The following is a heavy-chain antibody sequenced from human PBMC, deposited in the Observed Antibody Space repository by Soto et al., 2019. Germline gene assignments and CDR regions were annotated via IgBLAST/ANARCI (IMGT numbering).Heavy chain of an antibody. V-gene: IGHV1-58*02. CDR3: AAARYDIELYYFDY. J-gene: IGHJ4*02. D-gene: IGHD3-9*01. CDR2: IVVGSGNT. Sequence: SVKVSCKASGFTFTSSAMQWVRQARGQRLEWIGWIVVGSGNTNYAQKFQERVTITRDMSTSTAYMELSSLRSEDTAVYYCAAARYDIELYYFDYWGQGTLVTVSS. CDR1: GFTFTSSA.